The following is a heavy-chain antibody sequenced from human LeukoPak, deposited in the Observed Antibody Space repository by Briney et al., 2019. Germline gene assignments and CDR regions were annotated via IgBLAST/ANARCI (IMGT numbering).Heavy chain of an antibody. J-gene: IGHJ4*02. CDR3: ARDGVGTAAGDVEFDY. V-gene: IGHV1-2*02. CDR2: INPNSGGT. CDR1: GYTFTCYY. Sequence: ASVKVSCKASGYTFTCYYMHWVRQAPGQGLEWMGWINPNSGGTNYAQKFQGRVTMTRDTSISTAYMELSRLRSDDTAVYYCARDGVGTAAGDVEFDYWGQGTLVTVSS. D-gene: IGHD6-13*01.